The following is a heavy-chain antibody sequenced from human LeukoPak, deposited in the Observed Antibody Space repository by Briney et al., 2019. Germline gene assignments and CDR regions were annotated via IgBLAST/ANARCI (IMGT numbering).Heavy chain of an antibody. CDR2: IYHSGST. D-gene: IGHD2-2*01. CDR3: ARDSNVVVPAASRFDY. J-gene: IGHJ4*02. CDR1: GGSISSYY. Sequence: SETLSLTCTVSGGSISSYYWSWIRQPPGKGLEWIGYIYHSGSTYYNPSLKSRVTISVDRSKNQFSLKLSSVTAADTAVYYCARDSNVVVPAASRFDYWGQGTLVTVSS. V-gene: IGHV4-59*12.